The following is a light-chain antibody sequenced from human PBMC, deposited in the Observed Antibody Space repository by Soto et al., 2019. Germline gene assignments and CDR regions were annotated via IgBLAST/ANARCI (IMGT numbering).Light chain of an antibody. V-gene: IGKV3-20*01. CDR2: GAS. CDR3: HQYGSSPWT. CDR1: QSVTRSS. J-gene: IGKJ1*01. Sequence: EIVLTQSPGTLSLSPGERATLSCRASQSVTRSSLAWYQQKPGQAPRLLIYGASSRATGIPDRFSGSGSGTHFTLDGSILEPEDFAMYYCHQYGSSPWTFGQGTKVEIK.